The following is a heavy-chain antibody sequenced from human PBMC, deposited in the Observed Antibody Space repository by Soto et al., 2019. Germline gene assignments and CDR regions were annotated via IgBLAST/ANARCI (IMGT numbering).Heavy chain of an antibody. CDR2: ITSSGAA. J-gene: IGHJ5*02. CDR3: AKGEGSVSARGFVP. D-gene: IGHD2-15*01. CDR1: GVTIDNYS. V-gene: IGHV3-23*01. Sequence: LACGVSGVTIDNYSMSRFRQDPGKGLEWVSGITSSGAAYYAASVKGRFTISRDNSKNTLYLQMNSLRAEDTAVYYCAKGEGSVSARGFVPWGQGTLVTVSS.